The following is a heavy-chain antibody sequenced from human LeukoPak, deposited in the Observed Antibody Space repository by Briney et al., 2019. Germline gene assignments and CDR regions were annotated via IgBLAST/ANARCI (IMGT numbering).Heavy chain of an antibody. J-gene: IGHJ6*04. Sequence: SETLSLTCAAYGGSFSGYYWSWIRQPPGKGLEWIGEINHSGSTNYNPSLKSRVTISVDTSKNQFSLKLSSVTAADTAVYYCARGRIVRYYYYGMDVWGKGTTVTVSS. CDR3: ARGRIVRYYYYGMDV. CDR1: GGSFSGYY. D-gene: IGHD1-26*01. CDR2: INHSGST. V-gene: IGHV4-34*01.